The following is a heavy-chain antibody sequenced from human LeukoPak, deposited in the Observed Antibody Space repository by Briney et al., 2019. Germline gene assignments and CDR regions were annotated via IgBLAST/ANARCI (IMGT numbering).Heavy chain of an antibody. V-gene: IGHV3-23*01. CDR1: GFTFSSYA. CDR3: AKEVDTAMVNYYGMDV. Sequence: GGSLRLSCAASGFTFSSYAMSWVRQAPGKGLGWVSAISGSGGSTYYADSVKGRFTISRDNSKNTLYLQMNSLRAEDTAVYYCAKEVDTAMVNYYGMDVWGQGTTVTVSS. J-gene: IGHJ6*02. CDR2: ISGSGGST. D-gene: IGHD5-18*01.